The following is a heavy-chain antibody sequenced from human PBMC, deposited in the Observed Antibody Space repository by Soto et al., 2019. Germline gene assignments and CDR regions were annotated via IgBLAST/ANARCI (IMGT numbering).Heavy chain of an antibody. Sequence: SETLSLTCTVSGGSISSYYWSWIRQPPGKGLEWIGYIYYSGSTNYNPSLKSRVTISVDTSKNQFSLKLSSVTAADTAVYYCARESYCGGDCYTRSTFDYWGQGTQVTVSS. CDR2: IYYSGST. CDR3: ARESYCGGDCYTRSTFDY. D-gene: IGHD2-21*02. J-gene: IGHJ4*02. V-gene: IGHV4-59*01. CDR1: GGSISSYY.